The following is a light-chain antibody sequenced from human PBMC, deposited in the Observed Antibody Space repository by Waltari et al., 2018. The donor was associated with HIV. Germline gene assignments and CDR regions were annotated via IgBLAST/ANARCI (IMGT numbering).Light chain of an antibody. V-gene: IGKV4-1*01. CDR3: QQYYSIYT. J-gene: IGKJ2*01. Sequence: DIVMTQSPDSLAVSLGERATINCKYSQSVLYSSNNKNYLAWYQQKPGQPPKLLIYWASTRESGVPDRFSGSGSGTDFTLTISSLQAEDVAVYYCQQYYSIYTFGQGTKLEIK. CDR1: QSVLYSSNNKNY. CDR2: WAS.